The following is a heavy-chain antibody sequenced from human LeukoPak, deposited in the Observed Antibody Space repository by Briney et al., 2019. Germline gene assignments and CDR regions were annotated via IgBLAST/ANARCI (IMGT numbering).Heavy chain of an antibody. CDR3: ARGPGGVTTVLDY. CDR1: GGSFSGYY. J-gene: IGHJ4*02. D-gene: IGHD4-17*01. V-gene: IGHV4-34*01. CDR2: INHSGST. Sequence: SETLSLTCAVYGGSFSGYYWSWIRQPPGKGLEWIGEINHSGSTNYNPSLKSRVTISVDTSKNQFSLKLSSVPAADTAVYYCARGPGGVTTVLDYWGQGTLVTVSS.